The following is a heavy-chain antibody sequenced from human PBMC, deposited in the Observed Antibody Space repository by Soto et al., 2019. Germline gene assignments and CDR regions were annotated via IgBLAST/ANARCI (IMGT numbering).Heavy chain of an antibody. Sequence: GSLRLSCAASGFTFDDYAMHWVRQAPGKGLEWVSLISWDGGSTYYADSVKGRFTISRDNSKNSLYLQMNSLRAEDTALYYCSKGTSSSWTHYYYYYGMDVWGQGTTVTVSS. CDR3: SKGTSSSWTHYYYYYGMDV. V-gene: IGHV3-43D*04. D-gene: IGHD6-13*01. CDR1: GFTFDDYA. J-gene: IGHJ6*02. CDR2: ISWDGGST.